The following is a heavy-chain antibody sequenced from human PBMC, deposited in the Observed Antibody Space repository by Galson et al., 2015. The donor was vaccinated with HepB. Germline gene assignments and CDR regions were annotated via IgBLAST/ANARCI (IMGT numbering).Heavy chain of an antibody. CDR3: ARGQVRWYFDL. J-gene: IGHJ2*01. CDR2: ISTDTGDT. CDR1: GYTFRNYG. Sequence: SVKVSCKASGYTFRNYGISWVRQAPGQGLEWMAWISTDTGDTNYAQTFQGRVTMTTDTSTTTANMELRSLRFDDTAVYYCARGQVRWYFDLWGRGTLVTVSS. V-gene: IGHV1-18*04.